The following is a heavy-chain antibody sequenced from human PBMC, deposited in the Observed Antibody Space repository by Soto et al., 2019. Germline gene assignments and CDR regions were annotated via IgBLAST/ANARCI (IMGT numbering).Heavy chain of an antibody. J-gene: IGHJ5*02. Sequence: VGSLRLSCAASGFTFSSYTMSWVRQAPGKGLEWVSGISATGGSTYYADSVKGRFTFSRDNSKSTLYLQMNSLRAEDTAVYYCAKGFIRDCGGDCTVDTWGQGTLVTVSS. CDR2: ISATGGST. V-gene: IGHV3-23*01. CDR3: AKGFIRDCGGDCTVDT. CDR1: GFTFSSYT. D-gene: IGHD2-21*02.